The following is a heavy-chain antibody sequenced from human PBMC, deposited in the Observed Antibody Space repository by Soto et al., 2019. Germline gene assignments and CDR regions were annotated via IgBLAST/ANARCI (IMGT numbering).Heavy chain of an antibody. CDR2: VYYSGSA. J-gene: IGHJ5*02. CDR1: GDSISGGASF. CDR3: AKLSCTSSTCYFPGWFDP. Sequence: QVQLQESGPGLVKPSETLSLTCTVSGDSISGGASFWSWIRQPPGKGMEWIANVYYSGSAYYHPSLKSRRTITVDTTKNQFSLQLKSMTAADTAVYYCAKLSCTSSTCYFPGWFDPWGQGTLVTVSS. D-gene: IGHD2-2*01. V-gene: IGHV4-31*03.